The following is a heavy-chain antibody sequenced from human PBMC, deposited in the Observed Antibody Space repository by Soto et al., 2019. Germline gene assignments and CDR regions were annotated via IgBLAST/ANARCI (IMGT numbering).Heavy chain of an antibody. V-gene: IGHV3-9*01. CDR3: AKDPTPDSIAAAGTPDY. Sequence: PGWSLRLSCASSVFSFDGYAMHWCRQAPGKGLEWVSGISWNSGSIGYADSVKGRFTISRDNAKNSLYLQMNSLRAEDTALYYCAKDPTPDSIAAAGTPDYWGQGTLVTVSS. CDR2: ISWNSGSI. CDR1: VFSFDGYA. J-gene: IGHJ4*02. D-gene: IGHD6-13*01.